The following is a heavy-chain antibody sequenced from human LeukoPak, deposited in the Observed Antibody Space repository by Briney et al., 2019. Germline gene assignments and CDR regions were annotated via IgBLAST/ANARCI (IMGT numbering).Heavy chain of an antibody. V-gene: IGHV3-23*01. J-gene: IGHJ4*02. Sequence: PGGSLRLSCAASGFTFSNYAMSWVRQAPGKGLEWVSDIRGGGDTYYAESVKGRFTISRDNSKNTLYLQMNSLRAEDTALYYASGHGSNSYWGQGTLVTVSS. CDR3: SGHGSNSY. D-gene: IGHD6-13*01. CDR1: GFTFSNYA. CDR2: IRGGGDT.